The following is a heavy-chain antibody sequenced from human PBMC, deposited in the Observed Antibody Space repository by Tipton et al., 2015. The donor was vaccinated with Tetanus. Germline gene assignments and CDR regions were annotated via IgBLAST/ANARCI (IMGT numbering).Heavy chain of an antibody. D-gene: IGHD1-1*01. CDR2: IYADGTT. J-gene: IGHJ4*02. V-gene: IGHV3-53*01. CDR3: ATDGRYNWQGGGF. Sequence: EVQLVQSGGDWIEPGGSLRLSCAVSGFSVSGDYMNWARRSPQKGLEWVAVIYADGTTFYADSVKGRFVISRDSSKNTLFLQMSSLRVDDTAVYYCATDGRYNWQGGGFWGQGTLVTVSS. CDR1: GFSVSGDY.